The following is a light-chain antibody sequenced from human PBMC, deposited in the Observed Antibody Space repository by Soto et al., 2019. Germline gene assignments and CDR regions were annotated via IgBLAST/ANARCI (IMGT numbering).Light chain of an antibody. CDR2: YDD. CDR1: SSNIGNNA. CDR3: AAWDDSLNAVV. V-gene: IGLV1-36*01. Sequence: QLVLSQPPSVSGAPRQRVTISCSGSSSNIGNNAVNWFQQLPGKAPKLLIYYDDLLTAGVSDRFSGSKSGTSASLAISALQSEDEADYHCAAWDDSLNAVVFGGGTKVTVL. J-gene: IGLJ2*01.